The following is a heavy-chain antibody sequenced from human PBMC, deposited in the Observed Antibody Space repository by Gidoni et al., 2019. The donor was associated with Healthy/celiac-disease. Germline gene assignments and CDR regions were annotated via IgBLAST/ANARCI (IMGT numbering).Heavy chain of an antibody. CDR1: GFTFGDSA. Sequence: EVQLVESGGGLVTPGRSPRLSCTASGFTFGDSAMSWFRQAPGKGLAWVGFIRSKAYGGTTEYAASVKGRFTISRDDSKSIAYLQMNSLKTEDTAVYYCTREGYGDYAVGYWGQGTLVTVSS. D-gene: IGHD4-17*01. V-gene: IGHV3-49*05. CDR3: TREGYGDYAVGY. J-gene: IGHJ4*02. CDR2: IRSKAYGGTT.